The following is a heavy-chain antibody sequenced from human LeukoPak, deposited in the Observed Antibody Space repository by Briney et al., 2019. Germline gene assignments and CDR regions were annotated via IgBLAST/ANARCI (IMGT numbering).Heavy chain of an antibody. CDR1: GFTFSSYS. D-gene: IGHD6-13*01. J-gene: IGHJ4*02. CDR3: ARASSSWYYFDY. CDR2: ISSSSSTI. V-gene: IGHV3-48*01. Sequence: PGGSLRLSCAASGFTFSSYSMNWVRQTPGKGLEWVSYISSSSSTIYYADSVKGRFTISRDNAKNSLFLQMNTLRAEDTAVYYCARASSSWYYFDYWGQGTLVTVSS.